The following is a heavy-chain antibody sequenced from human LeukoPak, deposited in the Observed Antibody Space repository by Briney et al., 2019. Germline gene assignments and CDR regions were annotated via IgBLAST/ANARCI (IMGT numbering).Heavy chain of an antibody. J-gene: IGHJ3*02. CDR3: ASGIPMAAAGTDGGDAFDI. D-gene: IGHD6-13*01. V-gene: IGHV6-1*01. CDR1: GDSVSSNSAA. Sequence: SQTLSLTCAISGDSVSSNSAAWNWIRQSPSRGLEWLGRTYYRSKWYNDYAVSVKSRITINPDTSKNQFSLQLNSVTPEDTAVYYCASGIPMAAAGTDGGDAFDIWGQGTMVTVSS. CDR2: TYYRSKWYN.